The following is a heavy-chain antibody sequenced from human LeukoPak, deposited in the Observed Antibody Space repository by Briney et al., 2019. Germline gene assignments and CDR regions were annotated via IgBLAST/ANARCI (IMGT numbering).Heavy chain of an antibody. D-gene: IGHD6-25*01. CDR3: AKGVEQRYYYYYMDV. Sequence: GGSLRLSCAASGFTFSSYGMHWVRQAPGKGLEWVAFIRYDGSNKYYADSVKGRFTISRDNSKNTQYLQMNSLRAEDTAVYYCAKGVEQRYYYYYMDVWGKGTTVTVSS. CDR1: GFTFSSYG. CDR2: IRYDGSNK. J-gene: IGHJ6*03. V-gene: IGHV3-30*02.